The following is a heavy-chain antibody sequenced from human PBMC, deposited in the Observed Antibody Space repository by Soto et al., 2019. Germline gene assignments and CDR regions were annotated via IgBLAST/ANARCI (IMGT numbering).Heavy chain of an antibody. CDR2: IYSGGST. CDR3: ARWYCSGGSCYFDY. D-gene: IGHD2-15*01. Sequence: PGGSLRLSCAASGFTVSSNYMSWVRQAPGKGLEWVSVIYSGGSTYYADSVKGRFTISRHNSKNTLYLRMNSLRAEDTAVYYCARWYCSGGSCYFDYWGQGTLVTVSS. CDR1: GFTVSSNY. J-gene: IGHJ4*02. V-gene: IGHV3-53*04.